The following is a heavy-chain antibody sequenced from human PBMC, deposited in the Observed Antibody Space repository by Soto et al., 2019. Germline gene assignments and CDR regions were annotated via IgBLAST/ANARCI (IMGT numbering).Heavy chain of an antibody. CDR3: AKSGGGSSDICYWFDY. Sequence: GGSLRLSCAASGFTFGSYAMRWVRQAPGKGLEWVSAISTSGGSTSYADSVKGRFTISRDNYKNTLYLQMNSLRAEDTAVYYSAKSGGGSSDICYWFDYCGQGPLATVSS. D-gene: IGHD2-15*01. V-gene: IGHV3-23*01. CDR1: GFTFGSYA. J-gene: IGHJ4*02. CDR2: ISTSGGST.